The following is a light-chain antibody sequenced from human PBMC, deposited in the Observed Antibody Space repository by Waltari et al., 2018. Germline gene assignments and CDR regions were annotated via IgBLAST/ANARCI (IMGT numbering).Light chain of an antibody. CDR1: KSVSSSY. CDR3: QQYGSSPWT. J-gene: IGKJ1*01. V-gene: IGKV3-20*01. Sequence: EIVLTQYPGTLSLSPGERATLSCRASKSVSSSYLAWYQQKPGQAPRVLIHGASNRATGIPDRFSGSGSGTDFTLTISRLEPEDFAVYYCQQYGSSPWTFGQGTKVEIK. CDR2: GAS.